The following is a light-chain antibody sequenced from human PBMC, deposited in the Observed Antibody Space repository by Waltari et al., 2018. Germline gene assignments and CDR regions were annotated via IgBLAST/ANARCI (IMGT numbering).Light chain of an antibody. Sequence: QSALTQPASVSGSPGQSITISCTATTSDVGNYNLVSWDQHPPGKTPKLIIYEVIKRPSGISNRFAGSKSGKTASLTISGLQAEDEADYYCCSYAGSTTLFGGGTKLTVL. V-gene: IGLV2-23*02. CDR1: TSDVGNYNL. J-gene: IGLJ2*01. CDR3: CSYAGSTTL. CDR2: EVI.